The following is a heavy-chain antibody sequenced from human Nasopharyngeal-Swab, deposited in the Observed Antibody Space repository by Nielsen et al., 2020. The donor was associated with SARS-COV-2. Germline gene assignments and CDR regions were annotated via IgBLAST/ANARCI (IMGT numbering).Heavy chain of an antibody. D-gene: IGHD6-13*01. CDR1: GGSIRSSDHY. CDR2: IYYNGNT. Sequence: GSLRLSCSVSGGSIRSSDHYWDWIRQPPGKGLEWIGNIYYNGNTYQNPSLKSRLTISVDKSKNQFSLQLSSVTAADTAVYYCVRSSSWYYFDYWAQGTQVTVSS. V-gene: IGHV4-39*01. CDR3: VRSSSWYYFDY. J-gene: IGHJ4*02.